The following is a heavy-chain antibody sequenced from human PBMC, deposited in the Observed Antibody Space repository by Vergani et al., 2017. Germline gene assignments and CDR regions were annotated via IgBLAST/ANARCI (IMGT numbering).Heavy chain of an antibody. V-gene: IGHV3-9*01. CDR1: GFTFDDYA. CDR3: ARDSGAYCGGDCS. D-gene: IGHD2-21*01. CDR2: ISWNSGSI. Sequence: EVQLVESGGGLVQPGRSLRLSCAASGFTFDDYAMHWVRQAPGKGLEWVSGISWNSGSIGYADSVKGRFTISRDNAKNSLYLQMNSLRAEDTAVYYCARDSGAYCGGDCSWGKGTTVTVSS. J-gene: IGHJ6*04.